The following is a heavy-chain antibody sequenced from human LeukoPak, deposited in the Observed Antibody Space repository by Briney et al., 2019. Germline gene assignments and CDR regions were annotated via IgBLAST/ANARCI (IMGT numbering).Heavy chain of an antibody. D-gene: IGHD3-10*01. Sequence: SETLSLTCTVSGGSISSYYWSWTRQPPGKGLEWIGYIYYSGSTNYNPSLKSRVTISVDTSKNQFSLKLSSVTAADTAVYYCARVGVIRMAYYGMDVWGQGTTVTVSS. J-gene: IGHJ6*02. CDR3: ARVGVIRMAYYGMDV. CDR2: IYYSGST. CDR1: GGSISSYY. V-gene: IGHV4-59*01.